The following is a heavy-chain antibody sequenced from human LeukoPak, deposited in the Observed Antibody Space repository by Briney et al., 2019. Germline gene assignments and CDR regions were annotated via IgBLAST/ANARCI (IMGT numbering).Heavy chain of an antibody. Sequence: GGSLRLSCAASGFTFSNYEMNWVRQAPGKGLEWLSYITGGSNIIHYADSVKGRFTVPRDNAANSLYLQMNSLRVEDTAVYYCASETGIGNYDAFDIWGRGTMVTVSS. J-gene: IGHJ3*02. V-gene: IGHV3-48*03. CDR2: ITGGSNII. CDR1: GFTFSNYE. CDR3: ASETGIGNYDAFDI. D-gene: IGHD1-7*01.